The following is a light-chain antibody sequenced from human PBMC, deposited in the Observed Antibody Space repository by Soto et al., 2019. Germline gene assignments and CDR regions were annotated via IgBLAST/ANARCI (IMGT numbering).Light chain of an antibody. Sequence: QAVVTQSPSASASLGASVKLTCTLSSGHSSYAIAWHQQQPEKGPRYLMKLNSDGSHSKGDEIPDRFSGSSSGAERYLTISSLQSEDEADYYCQTWGTGAVVFGGGTKLTVL. V-gene: IGLV4-69*01. CDR3: QTWGTGAVV. CDR1: SGHSSYA. CDR2: LNSDGSH. J-gene: IGLJ2*01.